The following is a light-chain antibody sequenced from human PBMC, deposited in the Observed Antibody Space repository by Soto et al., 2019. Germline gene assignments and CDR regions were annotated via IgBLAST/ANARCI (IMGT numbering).Light chain of an antibody. Sequence: QSVLTQPPSVSAAPGQKVTISCSGSSSNIGNSFVSWYLQRPGTAPKILIHENNKRPSGIPDRFSGTKSGTSATLGITGLQTGDEADYYCAAWDSSLSAGVFGGGTKLTVL. CDR1: SSNIGNSF. J-gene: IGLJ3*02. V-gene: IGLV1-51*02. CDR3: AAWDSSLSAGV. CDR2: ENN.